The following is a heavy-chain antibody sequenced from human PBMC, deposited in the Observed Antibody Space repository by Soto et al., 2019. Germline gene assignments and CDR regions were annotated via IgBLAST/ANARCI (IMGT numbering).Heavy chain of an antibody. CDR2: IKSKTDGGTT. CDR3: TTEDLLQFLYYFDY. CDR1: GFTFSNAW. D-gene: IGHD2-21*02. J-gene: IGHJ4*02. V-gene: IGHV3-15*07. Sequence: GGSLRLSCAASGFTFSNAWMNWVRQAPGKGLEWVGRIKSKTDGGTTDYAAPVKGRFTISRDDSKNTLYLQMNSLKTEDAAVYYCTTEDLLQFLYYFDYWGQGTLVTVSS.